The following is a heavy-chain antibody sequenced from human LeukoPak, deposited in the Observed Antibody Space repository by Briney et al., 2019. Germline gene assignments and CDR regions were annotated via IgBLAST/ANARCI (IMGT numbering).Heavy chain of an antibody. CDR2: ISSSSSYI. V-gene: IGHV3-21*01. CDR1: RXTLSTYT. CDR3: ARDRTTVTTFDY. J-gene: IGHJ4*02. Sequence: KSGGSLRLSCAASRXTLSTYTMNWVRQAPGKGLESVSSISSSSSYIYYADSVKGRFTISRDNAKNSLYLQMNTLRAEDTAVYYCARDRTTVTTFDYWGQGTLVTVSS. D-gene: IGHD4-17*01.